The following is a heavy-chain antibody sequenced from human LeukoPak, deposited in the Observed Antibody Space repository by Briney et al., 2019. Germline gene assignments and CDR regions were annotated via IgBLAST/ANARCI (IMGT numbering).Heavy chain of an antibody. D-gene: IGHD3-3*01. V-gene: IGHV3-23*01. CDR3: AKDPNPHYDFWSGYK. CDR2: VVETGGDT. CDR1: GFTSKNYA. J-gene: IGHJ4*02. Sequence: GGSLRLSCAASGFTSKNYAMNWVRQAPGKGLEWVASVVETGGDTYHADSVKGRFTISRDNSKNTVSLQMNSLRADDTAVYYCAKDPNPHYDFWSGYKWGQGTLVTVSS.